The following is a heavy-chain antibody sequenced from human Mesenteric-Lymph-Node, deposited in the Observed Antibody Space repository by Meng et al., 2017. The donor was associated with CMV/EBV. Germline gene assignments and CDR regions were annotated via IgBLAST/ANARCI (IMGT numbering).Heavy chain of an antibody. V-gene: IGHV3-74*01. CDR3: VRGTGNYGDWDY. CDR2: INSGGTGT. J-gene: IGHJ4*02. CDR1: GFTFSSYW. D-gene: IGHD1-7*01. Sequence: GGSLRLSCAASGFTFSSYWMHWVRQVPGEGLVWVSRINSGGTGTNYADSVKGRFTISRDNAKNTLYMHMNSLRVEDTAVYYCVRGTGNYGDWDYWGQGTLVTVSS.